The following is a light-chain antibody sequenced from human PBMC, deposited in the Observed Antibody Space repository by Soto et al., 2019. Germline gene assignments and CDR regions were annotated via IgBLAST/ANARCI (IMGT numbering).Light chain of an antibody. CDR1: QSVSSI. CDR2: GAS. CDR3: QQYNDWTRT. V-gene: IGKV3-15*01. Sequence: EIVMTQSPATLSVAPGERATLSCRASQSVSSILAWYQQKPGQAPRLLIYGASTRATGVPARFSGSGSGTEFTLTISSLQSEDFAVYYCQQYNDWTRTFGQGTKVEI. J-gene: IGKJ1*01.